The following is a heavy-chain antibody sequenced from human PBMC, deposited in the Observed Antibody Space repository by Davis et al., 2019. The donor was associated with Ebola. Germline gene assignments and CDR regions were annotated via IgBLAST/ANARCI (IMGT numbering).Heavy chain of an antibody. V-gene: IGHV3-74*01. CDR1: GFTFSSYW. CDR2: INSDGSST. D-gene: IGHD3-22*01. J-gene: IGHJ5*02. Sequence: GESLKISCAASGFTFSSYWMHWVRQAPGKGLVWVSRINSDGSSTSYADSVKGRFTISRDNAKNTLYLQMNSLRAEDTAVYYCARGRHYDSSGYYYPRWFDPWGQGTLVTVSS. CDR3: ARGRHYDSSGYYYPRWFDP.